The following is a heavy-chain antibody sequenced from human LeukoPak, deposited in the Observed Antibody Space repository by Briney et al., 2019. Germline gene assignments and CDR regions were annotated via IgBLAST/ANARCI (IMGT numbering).Heavy chain of an antibody. Sequence: ASVKVSCKASGYTFTSYGISWVRQAPGQGLEWMGWISAYNGNTNYAQKLQGRVTITADESTSTAYMELSSLRSEDTAVYYCARRAVAGPYYFDYWGQGTLVTVSS. D-gene: IGHD6-19*01. CDR3: ARRAVAGPYYFDY. V-gene: IGHV1-18*01. J-gene: IGHJ4*02. CDR1: GYTFTSYG. CDR2: ISAYNGNT.